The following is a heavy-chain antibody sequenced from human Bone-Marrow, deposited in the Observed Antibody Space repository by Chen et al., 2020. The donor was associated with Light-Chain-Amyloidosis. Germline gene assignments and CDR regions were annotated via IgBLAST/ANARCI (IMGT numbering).Heavy chain of an antibody. Sequence: QAQLAQSGTEVKKPGASVKVPCRVSGYSLTEFSIQWVRQAPGKGLTWMGGFDPETGKIIYAQPFQGRVTMTEDTSTDTAYMELSSLRFEDTAVYYCAKVQLVVDYYALDVWGQGTTVTVSS. V-gene: IGHV1-24*01. J-gene: IGHJ6*02. CDR2: FDPETGKI. CDR3: AKVQLVVDYYALDV. D-gene: IGHD1-1*01. CDR1: GYSLTEFS.